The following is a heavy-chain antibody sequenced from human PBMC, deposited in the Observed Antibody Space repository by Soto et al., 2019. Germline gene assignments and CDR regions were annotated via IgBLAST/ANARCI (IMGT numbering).Heavy chain of an antibody. CDR1: GGSVSSGSYY. V-gene: IGHV4-61*01. Sequence: SETLSLTCTVSGGSVSSGSYYWSWIRQPPGKGLEWIGYIYYSGSTNYNPSLKSRVTISVDTSKNQFSLKLSSVTAADTAVYYCARVFWHCYDSSGYPDYWGQGTLVTVSS. D-gene: IGHD3-22*01. CDR3: ARVFWHCYDSSGYPDY. CDR2: IYYSGST. J-gene: IGHJ4*02.